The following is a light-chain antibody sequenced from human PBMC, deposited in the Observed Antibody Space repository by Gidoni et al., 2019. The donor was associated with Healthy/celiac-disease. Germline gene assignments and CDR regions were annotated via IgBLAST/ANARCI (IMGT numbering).Light chain of an antibody. J-gene: IGKJ1*01. CDR3: QQRSNWPRT. Sequence: IVLTQSPATLPLSPGERATLSCRASQSVSSYLALYQQKPGQAPRLLIYDTSNRATGIPARFSGSGSGTDFTITISSLEPEDFAVYYCQQRSNWPRTFGQGTKVEIK. CDR2: DTS. V-gene: IGKV3-11*01. CDR1: QSVSSY.